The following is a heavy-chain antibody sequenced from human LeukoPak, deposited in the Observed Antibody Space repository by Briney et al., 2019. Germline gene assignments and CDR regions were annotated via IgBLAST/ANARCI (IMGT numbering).Heavy chain of an antibody. CDR2: VYYSGST. D-gene: IGHD1-14*01. Sequence: SETLSLTCTVSGGSVSSGSYYWSWIRQPPGKGLEWIGYVYYSGSTNYNPSLKSRVTISVDTSKNQFSLKLSSVTAADTAVYYCARTGWYFDLWGRGTLVTVSS. CDR1: GGSVSSGSYY. J-gene: IGHJ2*01. CDR3: ARTGWYFDL. V-gene: IGHV4-61*01.